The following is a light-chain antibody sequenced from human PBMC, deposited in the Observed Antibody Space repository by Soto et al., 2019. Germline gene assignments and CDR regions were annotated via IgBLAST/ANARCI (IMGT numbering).Light chain of an antibody. CDR3: QQSYSPYT. Sequence: DIQMTQSPSSLSASVGDRVTITCRASQSISSYLNWYQQKPGKAPKLLIYAASSLQSGVPSRFSGSGSGTDFTLTINSLQPEDFATYYCQQSYSPYTFGQGTKLEIK. CDR1: QSISSY. V-gene: IGKV1-39*01. CDR2: AAS. J-gene: IGKJ2*01.